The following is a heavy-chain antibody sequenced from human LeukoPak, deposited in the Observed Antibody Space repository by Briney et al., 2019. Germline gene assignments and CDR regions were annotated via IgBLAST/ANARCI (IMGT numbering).Heavy chain of an antibody. Sequence: GGSLRLSCAASGFTFSNAWMSWVRQAPGKGLEWVGRIKSKTDGGTTDYAAPVKGRFTISRDDSKNTLYLQMNSLKTEDTAVYYCTTRSVDTAMAKFDYWGQGTLVTVSS. CDR1: GFTFSNAW. D-gene: IGHD5-18*01. CDR2: IKSKTDGGTT. CDR3: TTRSVDTAMAKFDY. J-gene: IGHJ4*02. V-gene: IGHV3-15*01.